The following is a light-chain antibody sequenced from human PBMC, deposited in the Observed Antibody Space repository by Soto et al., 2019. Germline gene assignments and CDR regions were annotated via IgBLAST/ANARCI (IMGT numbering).Light chain of an antibody. CDR3: SSYAGSSNV. CDR2: EVT. Sequence: VLTQPPSASGSPGQSVTISCTGASGGVGGYNYVSWFQQHPGKAPKLMIYEVTQRPSGVPDRFSGSKSGNTASLTVSGLQAEDEADYYCSSYAGSSNVFGTGTKVTVL. V-gene: IGLV2-8*01. CDR1: SGGVGGYNY. J-gene: IGLJ1*01.